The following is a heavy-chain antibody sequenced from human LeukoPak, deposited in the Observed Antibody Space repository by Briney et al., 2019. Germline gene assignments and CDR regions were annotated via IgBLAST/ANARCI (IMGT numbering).Heavy chain of an antibody. CDR2: IYNTGST. Sequence: PSETLSLTCTVSADSISTYYWSWIRRPAGKGLEWIGRIYNTGSTDYSPSLKSRVTMSIDTSKNQFSLKLSSMTAADTAVYYCARNAPLSSGSYLFYFDLWGQGTLVTVSS. V-gene: IGHV4-4*07. J-gene: IGHJ4*02. D-gene: IGHD3-10*01. CDR3: ARNAPLSSGSYLFYFDL. CDR1: ADSISTYY.